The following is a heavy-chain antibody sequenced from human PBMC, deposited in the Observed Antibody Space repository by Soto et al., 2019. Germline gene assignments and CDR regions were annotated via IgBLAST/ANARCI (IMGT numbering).Heavy chain of an antibody. J-gene: IGHJ4*02. Sequence: QLQLQESGSGLVKPSQTLSLTCAVSGGSISSGGYSWSWIRQPPGKGLEWIGYIYHSGSPYYNPSLKSRVPIAVDRCKNQCSRKLSSVAAADTAVYYCARGQVVAAQHWGQGTLVTVSS. D-gene: IGHD2-15*01. CDR3: ARGQVVAAQH. CDR1: GGSISSGGYS. V-gene: IGHV4-30-2*01. CDR2: IYHSGSP.